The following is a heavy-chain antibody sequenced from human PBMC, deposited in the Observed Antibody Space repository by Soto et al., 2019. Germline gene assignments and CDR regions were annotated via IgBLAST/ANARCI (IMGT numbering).Heavy chain of an antibody. CDR3: ARDLGYYESSGYFDY. Sequence: QVQLVESGGGLVKPGGSLRLSCAASGFTFSDYSMSWIRQAPGKGLEWVSYIGSSDNIIYYADSVKGRFTISRDNAKNSLYLQMNSLRAEDTAVYYCARDLGYYESSGYFDYWGQGTLVTVSS. V-gene: IGHV3-11*01. D-gene: IGHD3-22*01. CDR2: IGSSDNII. J-gene: IGHJ4*02. CDR1: GFTFSDYS.